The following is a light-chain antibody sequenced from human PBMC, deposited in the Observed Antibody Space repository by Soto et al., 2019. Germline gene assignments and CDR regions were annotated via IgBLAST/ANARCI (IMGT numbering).Light chain of an antibody. CDR3: KKYDSALQGFT. Sequence: DIQMTQSPSSLSASVGDRVTITCRASQGIISYLAWYQQKPGKVPKLLIYAVSTFQSGVPSRFGGSGSGTDFTLTISSLQPEDVATYYRKKYDSALQGFTFGPGTRVDIK. CDR2: AVS. J-gene: IGKJ3*01. V-gene: IGKV1-27*01. CDR1: QGIISY.